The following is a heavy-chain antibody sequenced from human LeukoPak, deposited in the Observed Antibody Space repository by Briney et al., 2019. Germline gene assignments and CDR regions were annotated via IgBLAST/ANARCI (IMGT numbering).Heavy chain of an antibody. D-gene: IGHD5-12*01. CDR3: ARRRGYDHFDY. CDR1: GGSISSSSYY. V-gene: IGHV4-39*01. J-gene: IGHJ4*02. CDR2: MYYSGST. Sequence: SETLSLTCTVSGGSISSSSYYWCWLRQPPGKGLEWIGNMYYSGSTYYNPSPKSRVTISVDTSKNQFSLKLSSVTAADTAVYYCARRRGYDHFDYWGQGTLVTVSS.